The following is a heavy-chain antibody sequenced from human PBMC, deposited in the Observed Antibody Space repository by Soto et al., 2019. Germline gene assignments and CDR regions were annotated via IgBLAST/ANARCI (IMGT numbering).Heavy chain of an antibody. CDR2: ISRSSSHI. J-gene: IGHJ6*02. V-gene: IGHV3-21*06. D-gene: IGHD6-19*01. CDR1: GFTFSDYS. Sequence: PGGSLRLSCAASGFTFSDYSMNWVRQAPGKGLEWVSSISRSSSHIYYLDSVKGRFSISRDNAKSSLYLQMNSLRADDTAVYFCAKGMTLAGSLYYYYPMDVWGQGTSVTVSS. CDR3: AKGMTLAGSLYYYYPMDV.